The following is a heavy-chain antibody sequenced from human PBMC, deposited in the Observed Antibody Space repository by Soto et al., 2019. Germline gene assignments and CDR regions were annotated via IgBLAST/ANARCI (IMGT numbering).Heavy chain of an antibody. Sequence: EVQLVESGEALYRLGGPLGPPLEPPDSPLGVHAFTWVGQVPGRGWGGASGISWDSGTIDYGDSVKGRFTISRDNAKNSLYLQMDSLRPEDTAFYFCAKDNGGVWSVPRGGSYAYFGMDVWGQGTTVTVSS. CDR1: DSPLGVHA. CDR3: AKDNGGVWSVPRGGSYAYFGMDV. CDR2: ISWDSGTI. V-gene: IGHV3-9*01. J-gene: IGHJ6*02. D-gene: IGHD3-3*01.